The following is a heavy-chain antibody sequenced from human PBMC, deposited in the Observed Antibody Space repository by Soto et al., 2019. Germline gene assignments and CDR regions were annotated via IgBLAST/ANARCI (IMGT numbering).Heavy chain of an antibody. CDR1: GFTFSDHQ. J-gene: IGHJ4*02. CDR2: IYNSGTT. Sequence: EVQLVESGGGLIQPGGSLRLSCAASGFTFSDHQMNWVRQAPGRGLEWVSVIYNSGTTYYGDSVKGRFTISRDNSKNTLYLQMNSLRTEDTALYYCARAGSPFHSDSTGYWGFDYWGQGTLVTVSS. V-gene: IGHV3-53*01. D-gene: IGHD3-9*01. CDR3: ARAGSPFHSDSTGYWGFDY.